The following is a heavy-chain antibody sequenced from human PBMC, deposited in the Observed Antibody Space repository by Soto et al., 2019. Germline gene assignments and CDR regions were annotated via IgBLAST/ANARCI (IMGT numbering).Heavy chain of an antibody. D-gene: IGHD3-3*01. V-gene: IGHV5-10-1*01. CDR1: GYSFTSYW. Sequence: GESLKISCKGSGYSFTSYWISWVRQMPGKGLEWMGRIDPSDSYTNYSPSFQGHVTISADKSISTAYLQWSSLKASDTAMYYCARHSITIPLEGGMDVWGQGTTVTVS. CDR3: ARHSITIPLEGGMDV. J-gene: IGHJ6*02. CDR2: IDPSDSYT.